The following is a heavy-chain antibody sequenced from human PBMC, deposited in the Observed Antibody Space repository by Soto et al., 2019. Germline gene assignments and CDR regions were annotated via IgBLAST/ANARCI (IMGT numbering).Heavy chain of an antibody. J-gene: IGHJ4*02. Sequence: ASVKVSCKASGYTFTGYYLHWVRQAPGQELEWMGWINHNSGGTNYAQKLQGWVTMTRDTSISTAYMELSRLRSDDTAVYYCARADYGDYAIFDYWGQGTLVTVSS. V-gene: IGHV1-2*04. CDR3: ARADYGDYAIFDY. CDR1: GYTFTGYY. D-gene: IGHD4-17*01. CDR2: INHNSGGT.